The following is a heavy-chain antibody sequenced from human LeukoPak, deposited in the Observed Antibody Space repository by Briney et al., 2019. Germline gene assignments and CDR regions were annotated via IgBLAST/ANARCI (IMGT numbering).Heavy chain of an antibody. D-gene: IGHD6-13*01. CDR1: GGSISSYY. J-gene: IGHJ4*02. CDR3: ARVSGDFDY. CDR2: IYYRGST. Sequence: SETLSLTCTVSGGSISSYYWSWIRQPPGKGLEWIGYIYYRGSTNYNPSLKSRVTISVDTSKNQFSLKLSSVTAADTAVYYCARVSGDFDYWGQGTLVTVSS. V-gene: IGHV4-59*08.